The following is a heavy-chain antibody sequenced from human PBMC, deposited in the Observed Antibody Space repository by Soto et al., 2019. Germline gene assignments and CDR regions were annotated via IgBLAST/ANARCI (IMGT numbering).Heavy chain of an antibody. J-gene: IGHJ4*02. V-gene: IGHV3-7*03. CDR2: INQDGSER. D-gene: IGHD4-17*01. Sequence: PGGSLRLSCAGSGLTFRNDWLSWVRQAPGKGLEWVANINQDGSERYYVDSVRGRFTISRDNVENSPYLQLNSLRPEDTAVYYCAVYGYGVSAAAYWGQGTLVTVSS. CDR1: GLTFRNDW. CDR3: AVYGYGVSAAAY.